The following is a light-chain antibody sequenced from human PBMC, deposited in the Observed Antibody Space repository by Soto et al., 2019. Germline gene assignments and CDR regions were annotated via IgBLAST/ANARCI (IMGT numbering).Light chain of an antibody. Sequence: QSALTQPRSVSGSPGQSVTISCTGTSSDVGGYNYVSWYQQHPGKAPKLMIYDVSKRPSGVPDRFSGSKSGNTASLTISGLQAEDEADYYCSSCTSSNTLLYVFGTGTKLTVL. CDR3: SSCTSSNTLLYV. CDR1: SSDVGGYNY. J-gene: IGLJ1*01. CDR2: DVS. V-gene: IGLV2-11*01.